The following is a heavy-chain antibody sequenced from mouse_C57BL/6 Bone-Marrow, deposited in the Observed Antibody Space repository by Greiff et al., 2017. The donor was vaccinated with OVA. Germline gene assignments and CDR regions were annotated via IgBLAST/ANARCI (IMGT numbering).Heavy chain of an antibody. V-gene: IGHV1-9*01. D-gene: IGHD1-1*01. Sequence: VQLQQSGAELMKPGASVKLSCKATGYTFTGYWIEWVKQRPGHGLEWIGEILPGSGSTNYNEKFKGKATFTADTSSNTAYMQLSSLTTEDSAIYYCARWAHYYGSSPIYWYVDVWGTGTTVTVSS. CDR3: ARWAHYYGSSPIYWYVDV. CDR1: GYTFTGYW. CDR2: ILPGSGST. J-gene: IGHJ1*03.